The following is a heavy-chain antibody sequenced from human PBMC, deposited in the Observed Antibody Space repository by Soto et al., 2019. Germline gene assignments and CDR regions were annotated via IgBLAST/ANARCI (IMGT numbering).Heavy chain of an antibody. Sequence: GGSLRLSCAASGFTFSSYSMNWVRQAPGKGLEWVSSISSSSSYIYYADSVKGRFTISRDNAKNSLYLQMNSLRAEDTAVYYCASQYSSSWYEFDYWGQGTLVTVSS. V-gene: IGHV3-21*01. CDR3: ASQYSSSWYEFDY. CDR1: GFTFSSYS. J-gene: IGHJ4*02. D-gene: IGHD6-13*01. CDR2: ISSSSSYI.